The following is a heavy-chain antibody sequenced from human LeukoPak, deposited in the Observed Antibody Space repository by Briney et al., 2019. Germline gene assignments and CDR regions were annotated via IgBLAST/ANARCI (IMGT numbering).Heavy chain of an antibody. D-gene: IGHD3-3*01. CDR3: ARHITIFGVARQGFDP. CDR1: GYTFTSYD. Sequence: ASVKVSCKASGYTFTSYDINWVQQATGQGLEWMGWMNPNSGNTGYAQKFQGRVTITRNTSISTAYMELSSLRSEDTAVYYCARHITIFGVARQGFDPWGQGTLVTVSS. CDR2: MNPNSGNT. J-gene: IGHJ5*02. V-gene: IGHV1-8*03.